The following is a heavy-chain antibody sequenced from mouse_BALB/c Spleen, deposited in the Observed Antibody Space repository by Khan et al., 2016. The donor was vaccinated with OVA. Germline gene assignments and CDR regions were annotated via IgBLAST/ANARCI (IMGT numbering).Heavy chain of an antibody. D-gene: IGHD2-1*01. Sequence: EVQLQQSGAEFLQPGASVKLSCTASGFIIKDTYMHWVKQRPEQGLEWIGRLDPANGDIKYDPNFRVKATMTADTSSNTAYLQVSSLTSEDTAVYYCATLYGNPVAYWGQGTLVTVSA. CDR2: LDPANGDI. CDR1: GFIIKDTY. CDR3: ATLYGNPVAY. J-gene: IGHJ3*01. V-gene: IGHV14-3*02.